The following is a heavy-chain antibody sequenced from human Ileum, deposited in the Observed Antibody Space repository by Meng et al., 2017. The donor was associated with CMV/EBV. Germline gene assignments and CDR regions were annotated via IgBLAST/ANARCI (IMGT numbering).Heavy chain of an antibody. D-gene: IGHD7-27*01. V-gene: IGHV1-18*04. CDR1: GYTFTDHN. CDR2: ISLGNGQT. J-gene: IGHJ4*02. CDR3: ARDVWGFDY. Sequence: QVHLLQSGAEVKKPGASAQIACKTSGYTFTDHNIGWVRQAPGQGIEWVGWISLGNGQTVYGHKLQGRVTVTTDTSTNTAYMELRNLRSDDTAMYYCARDVWGFDYWGQGTLVTVSS.